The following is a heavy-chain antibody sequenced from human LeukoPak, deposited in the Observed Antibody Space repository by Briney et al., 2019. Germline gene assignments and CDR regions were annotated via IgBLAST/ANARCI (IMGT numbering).Heavy chain of an antibody. Sequence: GGSLRLSCAASGFTFSSYSMNWVRQAPGQGLEWVSSISSSSSYIYYADSVKGRFTISRDNAKNSLYLQMNSLRAEDTAVYYCARPVDTAMELDYWGQGTLVTVSS. V-gene: IGHV3-21*01. CDR2: ISSSSSYI. CDR1: GFTFSSYS. J-gene: IGHJ4*02. CDR3: ARPVDTAMELDY. D-gene: IGHD5-18*01.